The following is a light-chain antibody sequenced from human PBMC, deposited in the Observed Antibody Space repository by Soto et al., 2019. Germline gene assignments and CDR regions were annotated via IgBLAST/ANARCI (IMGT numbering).Light chain of an antibody. J-gene: IGKJ1*01. V-gene: IGKV1-5*03. CDR3: QQYNSYWT. CDR2: KAS. CDR1: QSISNS. Sequence: DIQMTQSPSTLSASVGDRVTITCRATQSISNSLAGYQQKPGKAPNLLIYKASSLESGAPSRLSSRGSSTEFTLTIPSLQPDDFATSYCQQYNSYWTFGQGTKVEIK.